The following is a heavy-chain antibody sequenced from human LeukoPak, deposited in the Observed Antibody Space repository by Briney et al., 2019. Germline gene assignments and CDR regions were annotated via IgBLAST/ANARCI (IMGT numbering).Heavy chain of an antibody. CDR3: ARERRVGYSYGLGY. V-gene: IGHV1-8*01. J-gene: IGHJ4*02. D-gene: IGHD5-18*01. CDR1: GYTFTSYD. Sequence: ASVKVSCKASGYTFTSYDINWVRQATGQGLEWMGWMNPNSGNTGYAQKFQGRVTMTRNTSISKAYMELSSLRSEDTAVYYCARERRVGYSYGLGYWGQGTLVTVSS. CDR2: MNPNSGNT.